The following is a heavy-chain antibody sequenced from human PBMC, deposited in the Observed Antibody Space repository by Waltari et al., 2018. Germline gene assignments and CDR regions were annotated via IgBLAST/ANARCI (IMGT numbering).Heavy chain of an antibody. V-gene: IGHV4-39*07. D-gene: IGHD4-17*01. CDR2: IDYSGST. CDR1: GGSISSSSYY. CDR3: ASGVIPYGDYVDWYFDL. Sequence: QLQLQESGPGLVKPSETLSLTCTVSGGSISSSSYYWGWIRQPPGKGLEWIGSIDYSGSTYYNPSLKSWVTIAVDTSKNQFSLKLSSVTAADTAVYYCASGVIPYGDYVDWYFDLCGRGTLVTVSS. J-gene: IGHJ2*01.